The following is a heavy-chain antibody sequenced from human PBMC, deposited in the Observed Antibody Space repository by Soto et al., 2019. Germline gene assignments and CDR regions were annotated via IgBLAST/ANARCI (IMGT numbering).Heavy chain of an antibody. D-gene: IGHD3-16*01. CDR3: ARDAHEFGTSYWCDP. V-gene: IGHV1-18*01. CDR1: GYTFNTYG. J-gene: IGHJ5*02. Sequence: EASVKVSCKTSGYTFNTYGINWVRQAPGQGLELMGWISAYDGKTTYAEKFQGRVTLTTDTSTSTAYMELRSLRSDDTAIYYCARDAHEFGTSYWCDPWGQGPPVTVSS. CDR2: ISAYDGKT.